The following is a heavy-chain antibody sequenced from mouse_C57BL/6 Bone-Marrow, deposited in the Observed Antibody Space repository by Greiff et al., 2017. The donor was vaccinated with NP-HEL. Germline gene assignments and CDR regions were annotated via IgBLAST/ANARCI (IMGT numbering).Heavy chain of an antibody. V-gene: IGHV1-82*01. CDR1: GYAFSSSW. CDR3: ASGVTTVDY. Sequence: QVQLQQSGPELVKPGASVKISCKASGYAFSSSWMNWVKQRPGKGLEWIGRIYPGDGDTNYNVKFKGKATLTADKSSSTAYMQLSSLTSEDSAVYFCASGVTTVDYWGQGTTLTVSS. CDR2: IYPGDGDT. D-gene: IGHD1-1*01. J-gene: IGHJ2*01.